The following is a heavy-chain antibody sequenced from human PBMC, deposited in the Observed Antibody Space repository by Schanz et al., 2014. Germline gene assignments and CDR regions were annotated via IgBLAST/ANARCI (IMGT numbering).Heavy chain of an antibody. J-gene: IGHJ6*02. CDR2: ISVYHGQT. Sequence: QVQLVQSGAEVKKPGASATVSCKASGYTFNNHGICWVRQAPGQGLEWMGWISVYHGQTNDAEKVRGVVTMATDSTTSTAYRELRSLISDDTAVYYGVRDAWWALGDYPGMDVWGQGTSVTVSS. D-gene: IGHD2-15*01. CDR1: GYTFNNHG. CDR3: VRDAWWALGDYPGMDV. V-gene: IGHV1-18*01.